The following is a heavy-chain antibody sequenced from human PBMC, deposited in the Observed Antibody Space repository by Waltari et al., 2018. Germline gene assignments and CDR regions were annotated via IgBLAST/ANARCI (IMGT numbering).Heavy chain of an antibody. CDR3: ARDEISAAGSLYYYYGLDV. V-gene: IGHV1-3*01. D-gene: IGHD6-13*01. CDR2: INPASGHT. J-gene: IGHJ6*02. Sequence: QVQLVQSGAEVMKPGASMKISCQTSGYSFSSYAIPWVRQAHGQRLEWVGWINPASGHTKYSQKFEGRVTSTSDTSANTVYMELTSLTSEDTAVFYCARDEISAAGSLYYYYGLDVWGQGTPVTVS. CDR1: GYSFSSYA.